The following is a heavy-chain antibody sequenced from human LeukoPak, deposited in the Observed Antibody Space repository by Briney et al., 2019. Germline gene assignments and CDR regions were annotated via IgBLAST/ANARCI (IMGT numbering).Heavy chain of an antibody. V-gene: IGHV4-34*01. CDR3: ARRWSGSYPGYYYYYYADV. J-gene: IGHJ6*03. CDR1: GGSFSGYY. D-gene: IGHD1-26*01. Sequence: SETPSLTCAVYGGSFSGYYWSWIRQPPGKGLEWIGEINHSGSTNYNPSLKSRVTISVDTSKNQFSLKLSSVTAADTAVYYCARRWSGSYPGYYYYYYADVWGKGTTVTISS. CDR2: INHSGST.